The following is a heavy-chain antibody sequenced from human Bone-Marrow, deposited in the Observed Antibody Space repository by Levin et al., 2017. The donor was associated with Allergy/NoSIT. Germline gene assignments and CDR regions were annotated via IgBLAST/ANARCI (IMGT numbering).Heavy chain of an antibody. J-gene: IGHJ1*01. CDR3: AKGGSGWDYLQH. D-gene: IGHD6-19*01. V-gene: IGHV3-43*01. CDR2: ITWDGRDT. Sequence: HPGGSLRLSCAGSGFMFDDYTMHWVRQAPGKGLEWVALITWDGRDTYYADSMKGRFTISRDNTNNSLSLQMNSLTTDDTALYFCAKGGSGWDYLQHWGQGTMVIVSS. CDR1: GFMFDDYT.